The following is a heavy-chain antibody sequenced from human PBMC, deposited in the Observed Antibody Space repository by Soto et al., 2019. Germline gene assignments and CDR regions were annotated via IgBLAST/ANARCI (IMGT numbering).Heavy chain of an antibody. CDR2: FDPEDGET. Sequence: ASVKVSCKVSGYTLTELSMHWVRQAPGKGLEWMGGFDPEDGETIYAQKFQGRVTMTEDTSTDTAYMELSSLRSEDTAVYYCATFPIFGVVIITNYYYGMDIWGQGTTVTVSS. D-gene: IGHD3-3*01. CDR3: ATFPIFGVVIITNYYYGMDI. V-gene: IGHV1-24*01. CDR1: GYTLTELS. J-gene: IGHJ6*02.